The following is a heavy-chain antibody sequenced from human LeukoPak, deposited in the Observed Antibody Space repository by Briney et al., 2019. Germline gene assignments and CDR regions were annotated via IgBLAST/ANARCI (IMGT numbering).Heavy chain of an antibody. CDR1: GFTFSSYW. D-gene: IGHD3-3*01. J-gene: IGHJ6*02. V-gene: IGHV3-7*03. CDR2: IKQDGSEK. Sequence: GGSLRLSCAASGFTFSSYWMHWVRQAPGKGLEWVANIKQDGSEKYYVDSVKGRFTISRDNAKNSLYLQMSSLRAEDTAVYYCARVDPYYDFWSGYPDYYYYYGMDVWGQGTTVTVSS. CDR3: ARVDPYYDFWSGYPDYYYYYGMDV.